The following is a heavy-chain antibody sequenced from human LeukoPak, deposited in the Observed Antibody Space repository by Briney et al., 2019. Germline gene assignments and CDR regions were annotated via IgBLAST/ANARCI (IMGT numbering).Heavy chain of an antibody. CDR2: ITPIFGIA. Sequence: SVKVSCKASGGTFSSYAISWVRQAPGQGLEWMGRITPIFGIANYAQKFQGRVTITADKSTSTAYMELSSLRSEDTAVYYCARLLNPNDYWGQGTLVTVSS. CDR1: GGTFSSYA. D-gene: IGHD1-14*01. V-gene: IGHV1-69*04. CDR3: ARLLNPNDY. J-gene: IGHJ4*02.